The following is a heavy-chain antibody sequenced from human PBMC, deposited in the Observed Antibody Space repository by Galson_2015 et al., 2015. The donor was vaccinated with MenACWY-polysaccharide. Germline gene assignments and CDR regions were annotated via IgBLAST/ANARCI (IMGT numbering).Heavy chain of an antibody. V-gene: IGHV3-23*01. CDR3: AKDQRVGSKDYF. CDR1: GFTPTTYA. CDR2: ISGSGRSI. J-gene: IGHJ1*01. Sequence: SLRLSCAASGFTPTTYAMSWVRQAPGKGLEWVSGISGSGRSIYYADSVKGRFTISRDYAKNTLYLQMSGLRVEDTAVYDCAKDQRVGSKDYF. D-gene: IGHD2-2*01.